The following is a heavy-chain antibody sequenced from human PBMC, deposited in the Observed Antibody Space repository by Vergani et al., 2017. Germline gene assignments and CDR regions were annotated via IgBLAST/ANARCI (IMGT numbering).Heavy chain of an antibody. J-gene: IGHJ4*02. CDR1: GCSISSSSYY. CDR3: ARPRTGTTLYFDY. Sequence: QLQLQESGPGLVKPSETLSLTCTVSGCSISSSSYYWGWIRQPPGKGLEWIGSIYYSRSTYYNPSLKSRVTISVDTSKNQFSLKLSSVTAADTAVYYCARPRTGTTLYFDYWGQGTLVTVSS. D-gene: IGHD1-7*01. V-gene: IGHV4-39*01. CDR2: IYYSRST.